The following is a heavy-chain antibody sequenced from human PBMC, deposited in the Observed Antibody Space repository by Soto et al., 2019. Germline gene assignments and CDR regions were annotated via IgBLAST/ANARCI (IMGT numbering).Heavy chain of an antibody. Sequence: GASVKVSCKTSGYTFTDYYTHWVRQAPGQGLEWMGWMNPKSAGAYFAQKFQSRVTLTRDTSIGAAYIEVNSLTSDDTAVYFCTRENIENSDGLYDAFDIWGQGTTVTVSS. CDR1: GYTFTDYY. V-gene: IGHV1-2*02. J-gene: IGHJ3*02. CDR3: TRENIENSDGLYDAFDI. D-gene: IGHD5-18*01. CDR2: MNPKSAGA.